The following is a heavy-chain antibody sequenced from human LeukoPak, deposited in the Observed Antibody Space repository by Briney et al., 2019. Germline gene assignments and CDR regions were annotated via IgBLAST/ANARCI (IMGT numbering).Heavy chain of an antibody. J-gene: IGHJ4*02. CDR3: ASWDWNPNYYFDY. Sequence: ASVKVSCKTSGYTFTGYYMHWVRQAPGQGLEWMGRINPNSGGTNNAQKFQGRVTMTRDTSITTAYMELSSLRSDDTAVYYCASWDWNPNYYFDYWGQGTLVTVSS. CDR1: GYTFTGYY. V-gene: IGHV1-2*06. CDR2: INPNSGGT. D-gene: IGHD1-1*01.